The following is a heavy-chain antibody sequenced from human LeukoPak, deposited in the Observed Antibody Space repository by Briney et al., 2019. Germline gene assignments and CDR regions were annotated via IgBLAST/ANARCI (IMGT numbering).Heavy chain of an antibody. CDR1: GNTFTVYY. Sequence: GASVKVSCKASGNTFTVYYMYWVRQAPGQGLEWMGWINPNSGGTNYAQKFQGRVTMTTDTSISTAYMELSRLTSDDTAVYYCARGNTIFGEASWFHPWGQGTLVTVSS. V-gene: IGHV1-2*02. CDR2: INPNSGGT. CDR3: ARGNTIFGEASWFHP. D-gene: IGHD3-3*01. J-gene: IGHJ5*02.